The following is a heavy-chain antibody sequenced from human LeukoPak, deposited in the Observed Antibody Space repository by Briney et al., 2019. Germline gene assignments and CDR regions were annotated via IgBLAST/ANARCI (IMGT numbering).Heavy chain of an antibody. D-gene: IGHD3-22*01. CDR3: ARDNYDSSGFT. Sequence: GGSLRLSCAASGFPVSNTYMSWVRQAPGKGLEWVSIIYSGGGTRYADSVKGRFTISRDNSRNTLYLQMNSLRAEDTALYYCARDNYDSSGFTWGQGTLVTVSS. CDR1: GFPVSNTY. J-gene: IGHJ4*02. CDR2: IYSGGGT. V-gene: IGHV3-53*01.